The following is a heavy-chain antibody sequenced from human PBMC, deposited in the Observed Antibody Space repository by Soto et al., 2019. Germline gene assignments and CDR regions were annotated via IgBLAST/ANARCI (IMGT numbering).Heavy chain of an antibody. V-gene: IGHV4-30-4*01. CDR1: GDSIKNGNYY. D-gene: IGHD3-3*01. CDR2: IYYSGST. J-gene: IGHJ5*02. CDR3: ASYYDFWSGHYTRWFDP. Sequence: SETLSLTCAVSGDSIKNGNYYWSWPRQPPGKGLEWIGYIYYSGSTYFNPSLKSRLTISVDTSKNQFSLKLSSVTAADTAVYYCASYYDFWSGHYTRWFDPWGQGTLVTVSS.